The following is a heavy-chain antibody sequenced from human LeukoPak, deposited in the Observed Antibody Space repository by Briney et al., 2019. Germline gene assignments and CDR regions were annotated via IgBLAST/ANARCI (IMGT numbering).Heavy chain of an antibody. CDR3: ASNPRGDSLTFDY. V-gene: IGHV1-18*04. CDR2: ISIYKGNT. D-gene: IGHD2-21*02. J-gene: IGHJ4*02. Sequence: ASVRVSSKDSGYTLSTYGVNCVRQAPGQRLEWMGWISIYKGNTNYAQILQGRVTMTTDTSTSTVYMELRSLRSDDTAVYYCASNPRGDSLTFDYWGQGTLVTVSS. CDR1: GYTLSTYG.